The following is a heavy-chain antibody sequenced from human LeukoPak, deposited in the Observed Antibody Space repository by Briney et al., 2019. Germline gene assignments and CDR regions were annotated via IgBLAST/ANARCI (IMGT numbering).Heavy chain of an antibody. V-gene: IGHV5-51*01. CDR1: GYSFTSYW. J-gene: IGHJ4*02. D-gene: IGHD2-2*03. CDR3: ARTPSGYCSSTSCYAPYYFDY. Sequence: GESLKISCKGSGYSFTSYWIGWVRQMPGKGLEWMGIIYPGDSDTRYSPSFQGQVTISADKSISTAYLQWSSLKASDTAMYYCARTPSGYCSSTSCYAPYYFDYWGQGTLVTVSS. CDR2: IYPGDSDT.